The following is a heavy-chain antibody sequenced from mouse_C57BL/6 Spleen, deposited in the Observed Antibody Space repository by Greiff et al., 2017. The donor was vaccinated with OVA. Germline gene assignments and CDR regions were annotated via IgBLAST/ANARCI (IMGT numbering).Heavy chain of an antibody. V-gene: IGHV1-64*01. Sequence: QVQLQQPGAELVKPGASVKLSCKASGYTFTSYWMHWVKQRPGQGLEWIGMIHPNSGSTNYNEKFKSKATLTVDKSSSTAYMQLSSLTSEDSAVYYCARDGYYAYYYAMDYWGQGTSVTVSS. J-gene: IGHJ4*01. CDR2: IHPNSGST. CDR3: ARDGYYAYYYAMDY. D-gene: IGHD2-3*01. CDR1: GYTFTSYW.